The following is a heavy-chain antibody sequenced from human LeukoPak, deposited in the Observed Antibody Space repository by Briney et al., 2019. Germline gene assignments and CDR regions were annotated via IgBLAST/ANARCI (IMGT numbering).Heavy chain of an antibody. D-gene: IGHD3-22*01. J-gene: IGHJ3*02. CDR3: ARNTSGFKLGDAFDI. CDR1: GFTFSSYA. CDR2: ISGGAYST. Sequence: GGCLRLSCAASGFTFSSYAMTWVRQAPGKGLEWVSAISGGAYSTSYADSVKGRFTISRDNSKNTLYLQMNSLRAEDTAIYYCARNTSGFKLGDAFDIWGQGTMGTVSS. V-gene: IGHV3-23*01.